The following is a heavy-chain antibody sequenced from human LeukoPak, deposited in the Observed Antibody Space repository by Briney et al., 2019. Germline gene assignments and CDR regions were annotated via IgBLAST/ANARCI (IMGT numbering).Heavy chain of an antibody. J-gene: IGHJ4*02. CDR2: INPSGGST. D-gene: IGHD6-13*01. CDR3: ARGGSSWYGALDY. Sequence: ASVKVPCKASGYTFTSYYMHWVRQAPGQGLEWMGIINPSGGSTSYAQKFQGRVTMTRDMSTSTVYMELSSLGSEDTAVYYCARGGSSWYGALDYWGQGTLVTVSS. CDR1: GYTFTSYY. V-gene: IGHV1-46*01.